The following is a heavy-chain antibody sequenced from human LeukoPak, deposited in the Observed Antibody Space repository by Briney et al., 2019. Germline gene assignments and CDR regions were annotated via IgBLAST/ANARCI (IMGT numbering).Heavy chain of an antibody. D-gene: IGHD3-9*01. Sequence: PSEALSLTCAVYGGSFSGYYWSWIRQPPGKGLEWIGEINHSGSTNYNPSLKSRVTISVDTSKNQFSPKLSSVTAADTAVYYCARKGRGYDILTGYYGRSAFDIWGQGTLVTVSS. CDR2: INHSGST. J-gene: IGHJ4*02. V-gene: IGHV4-34*01. CDR3: ARKGRGYDILTGYYGRSAFDI. CDR1: GGSFSGYY.